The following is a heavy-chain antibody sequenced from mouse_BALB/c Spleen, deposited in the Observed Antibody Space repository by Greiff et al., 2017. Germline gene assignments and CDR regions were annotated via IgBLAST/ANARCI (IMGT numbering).Heavy chain of an antibody. V-gene: IGHV1-7*01. CDR1: GYTFTSYW. J-gene: IGHJ4*01. Sequence: VQLQQSGAELAKPGASVKMSCKASGYTFTSYWMHWVKQRPGQGLEWIGYINPSTGYTEYNQKFKDKATLTADKSSSTAYMQLSSLTSEDSAVYYCARSGRDYAMDYWGQGTSVTVSS. CDR3: ARSGRDYAMDY. D-gene: IGHD3-1*01. CDR2: INPSTGYT.